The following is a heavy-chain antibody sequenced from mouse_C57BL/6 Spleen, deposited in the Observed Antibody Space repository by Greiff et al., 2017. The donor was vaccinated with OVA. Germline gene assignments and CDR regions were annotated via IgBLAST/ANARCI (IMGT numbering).Heavy chain of an antibody. Sequence: EVQVVESGGDLVKPGGSLKLSCAASGFTFSSYGMSWVRQTPDKRLEWVATISSGGSYTYYPDSVKGRFTISRDNAKNTLYLQMSRLKSEDTAMYYCASYDYDWFAYWGQGTLVTVSA. CDR3: ASYDYDWFAY. CDR2: ISSGGSYT. D-gene: IGHD2-4*01. CDR1: GFTFSSYG. V-gene: IGHV5-6*01. J-gene: IGHJ3*01.